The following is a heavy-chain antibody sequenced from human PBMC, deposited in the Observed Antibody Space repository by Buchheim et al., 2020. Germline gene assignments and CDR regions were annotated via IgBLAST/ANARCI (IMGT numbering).Heavy chain of an antibody. CDR3: ARPRIPTVTTLDPFDY. V-gene: IGHV3-33*01. D-gene: IGHD4-17*01. CDR2: IWYDGSNK. Sequence: QVQLVESGGGVVQPGRSLRLSCAASGFTFSSYGMHWVRQAPGKGLEWVAVIWYDGSNKYYADSVKGRFTISRDNSKNTLYLQMNSLRAEDTAVYYCARPRIPTVTTLDPFDYWGQGTL. CDR1: GFTFSSYG. J-gene: IGHJ4*02.